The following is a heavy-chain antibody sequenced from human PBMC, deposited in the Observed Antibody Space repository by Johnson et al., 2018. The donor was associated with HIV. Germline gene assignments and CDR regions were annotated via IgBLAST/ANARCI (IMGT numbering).Heavy chain of an antibody. Sequence: QVKLVESGGGVVQPGGSLRLSCAASGFTFSSYGMHWVRQAPGKGLEWVAFIRYDGSSQYYADSVKGRFTISRDNSKNTLYLQMNSLRAEDTAVYYCAKSGLFVLVVYAPDVFDIWGQGTMVTVSS. CDR2: IRYDGSSQ. CDR3: AKSGLFVLVVYAPDVFDI. J-gene: IGHJ3*02. CDR1: GFTFSSYG. D-gene: IGHD2-8*02. V-gene: IGHV3-30*02.